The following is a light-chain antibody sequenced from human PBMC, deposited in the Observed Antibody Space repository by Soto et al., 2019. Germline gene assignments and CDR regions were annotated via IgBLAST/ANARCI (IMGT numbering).Light chain of an antibody. CDR1: SSNSGTRYD. CDR2: GNS. Sequence: QSVLTQPPSVSGAPGQRVTISCTGSSSNSGTRYDVHWYQQLPGTAPKLLIYGNSNRPSGVPDRFSGSKSGTSASLAITGLQAEDEADYYCQSYDTSLGTSVFGGGTQLTVL. J-gene: IGLJ3*02. V-gene: IGLV1-40*01. CDR3: QSYDTSLGTSV.